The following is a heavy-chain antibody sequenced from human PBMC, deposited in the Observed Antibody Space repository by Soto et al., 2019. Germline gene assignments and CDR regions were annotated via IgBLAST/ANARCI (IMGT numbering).Heavy chain of an antibody. CDR1: GGSISIGDYY. V-gene: IGHV4-30-4*01. Sequence: SETLSLTCTVSGGSISIGDYYWSWCRQPPGKGLEWIGYIYYSGSTYYNPSLKSRVTISVDTYKNEFSLKLSSVTAADTAVYYCARGIVFLRTAIVVVPAAIWFDPWGQGTLVTVSS. CDR2: IYYSGST. D-gene: IGHD2-2*01. J-gene: IGHJ5*02. CDR3: ARGIVFLRTAIVVVPAAIWFDP.